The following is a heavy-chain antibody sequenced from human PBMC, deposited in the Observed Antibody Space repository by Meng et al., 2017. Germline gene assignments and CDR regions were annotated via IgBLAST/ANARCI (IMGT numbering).Heavy chain of an antibody. J-gene: IGHJ5*02. V-gene: IGHV4-4*02. D-gene: IGHD3-10*01. CDR2: IYHSGST. Sequence: APPQVTGTGLAEPSGPLALPCAVSGGPIRSSDWWSWVRQPPGKGLEWIGEIYHSGSTNYNPSLKSRVTISVDKSKNQFSLKLSSVTAADTAVYYCASRATMVRGVPNWFDPWGQGTLVTVSS. CDR1: GGPIRSSDW. CDR3: ASRATMVRGVPNWFDP.